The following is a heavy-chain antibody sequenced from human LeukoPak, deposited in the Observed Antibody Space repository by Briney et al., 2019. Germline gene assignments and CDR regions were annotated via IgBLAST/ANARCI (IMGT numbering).Heavy chain of an antibody. J-gene: IGHJ5*02. CDR3: ARSHWGPFGSRIANWFDP. CDR1: GYSISSGSY. CDR2: IYHSGST. D-gene: IGHD3-16*01. Sequence: SETLSLTCTVSGYSISSGSYWGWIRQPPGKGLEWVGSIYHSGSTYHNPSLKSRVTISVDTSKNQFSLKLNSVTAADTAVYYCARSHWGPFGSRIANWFDPWGQGTLVTVSS. V-gene: IGHV4-38-2*02.